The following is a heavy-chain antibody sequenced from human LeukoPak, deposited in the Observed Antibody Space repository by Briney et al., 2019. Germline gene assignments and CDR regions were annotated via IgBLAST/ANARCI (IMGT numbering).Heavy chain of an antibody. CDR3: AKDLKSGDGKWEVDF. V-gene: IGHV3-23*01. Sequence: PPGGSLRLSCAASGFTFRNYAMSWVRQAPGKGLERVSGIHGDASGTFYAESVKGRFTISRDNSKNTLHLQMNSLRAEDTAMYYCAKDLKSGDGKWEVDFWGQGTLVTVSS. D-gene: IGHD1-26*01. CDR1: GFTFRNYA. CDR2: IHGDASGT. J-gene: IGHJ4*02.